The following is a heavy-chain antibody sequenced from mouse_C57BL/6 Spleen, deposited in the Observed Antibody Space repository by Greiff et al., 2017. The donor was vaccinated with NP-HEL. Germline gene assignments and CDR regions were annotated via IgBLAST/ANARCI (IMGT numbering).Heavy chain of an antibody. CDR3: ERHDNTGAY. D-gene: IGHD1-3*01. CDR1: GYSITSGYY. J-gene: IGHJ3*01. Sequence: EVQLQQSGPGLVKPSQSLSLTCSVTGYSITSGYYWNWIRQFPGNKLEWMGYISYDGSNNYNPSLKNRISITRDTSKNQFFLKLNSVTTEDTATYYCERHDNTGAYWGQGTLVTVSA. V-gene: IGHV3-6*01. CDR2: ISYDGSN.